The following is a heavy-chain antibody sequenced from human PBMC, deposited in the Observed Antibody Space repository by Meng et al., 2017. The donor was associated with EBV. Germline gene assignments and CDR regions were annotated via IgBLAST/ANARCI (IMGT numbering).Heavy chain of an antibody. D-gene: IGHD6-6*01. CDR2: IYWDNAK. CDR3: AHIIAARPFDY. Sequence: TSLSQLCPTLRKPPPARTLTSTLRAFSLSMRGVGLGWTLQPPVKALEWLALIYWDNAKRYSPSLKSRLTITKDTSKNQVVLTMTNMDPVDAATYYCAHIIAARPFDYWGQGTLVTVSS. J-gene: IGHJ4*02. CDR1: AFSLSMRGVG. V-gene: IGHV2-5*02.